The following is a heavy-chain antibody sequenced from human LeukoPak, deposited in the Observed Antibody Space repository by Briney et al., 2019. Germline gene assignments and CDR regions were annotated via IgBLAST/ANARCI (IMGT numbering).Heavy chain of an antibody. CDR1: GFTFSSYA. CDR2: ISGSGGST. D-gene: IGHD6-25*01. CDR3: AKDWVVSWYSSEVHAFDI. V-gene: IGHV3-23*01. Sequence: EPGGSLRLSCAASGFTFSSYAMSWVRQAPGKGLEWVSAISGSGGSTYYADSVKGRFTISIDNSKNTLYLQMNSLRAEDTAVYYCAKDWVVSWYSSEVHAFDIWGQGTMVTVSS. J-gene: IGHJ3*02.